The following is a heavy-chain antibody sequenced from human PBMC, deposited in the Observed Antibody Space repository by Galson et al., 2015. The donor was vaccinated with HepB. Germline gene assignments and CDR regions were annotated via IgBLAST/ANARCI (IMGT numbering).Heavy chain of an antibody. J-gene: IGHJ6*02. D-gene: IGHD3-3*01. V-gene: IGHV3-7*01. CDR2: IKQDGSEK. Sequence: SLRLSCAASGFTLTSYWMNWVRQAPGKGLEWVAIIKQDGSEKYYVDSVKGRFTISRNNAKNSVYLQMNSLRAEDTGVYFCARRRGRIFGVFADYGMDVWGPGATVSVSS. CDR3: ARRRGRIFGVFADYGMDV. CDR1: GFTLTSYW.